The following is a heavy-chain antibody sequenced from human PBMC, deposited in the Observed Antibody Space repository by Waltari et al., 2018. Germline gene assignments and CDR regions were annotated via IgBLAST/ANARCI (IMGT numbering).Heavy chain of an antibody. CDR2: IFVTGNT. Sequence: EVQVVESGGDLIQPGGSLRLSCAASGFTVSDTYMTWVRQAPGKGLDWVATIFVTGNTHYADSVRGRFTISRDSSRNSVYLQMDNLRAEDTATYYCARVTVVARVSDGFDVWGQGTMITVSS. CDR3: ARVTVVARVSDGFDV. CDR1: GFTVSDTY. D-gene: IGHD6-6*01. J-gene: IGHJ3*01. V-gene: IGHV3-53*01.